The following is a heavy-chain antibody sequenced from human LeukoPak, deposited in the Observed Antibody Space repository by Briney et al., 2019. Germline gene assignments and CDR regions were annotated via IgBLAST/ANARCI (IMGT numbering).Heavy chain of an antibody. J-gene: IGHJ4*02. Sequence: ASVKVSCKASGYTFTGYYLHWVRQAPGQGLEWMGWINPNSGGTNYAQKFQGRVTMTRDTSISTAYMELSRLRSDDTAVYYCARAACSGGSCYCDSWGQRTLVTVSS. CDR3: ARAACSGGSCYCDS. V-gene: IGHV1-2*02. D-gene: IGHD2-15*01. CDR1: GYTFTGYY. CDR2: INPNSGGT.